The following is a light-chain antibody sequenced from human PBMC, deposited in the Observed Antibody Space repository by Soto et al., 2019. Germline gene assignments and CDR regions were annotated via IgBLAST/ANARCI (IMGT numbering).Light chain of an antibody. CDR1: QDISQY. CDR3: LKYTKDAPGT. CDR2: YAS. Sequence: DIQMTQSPSSLSASVGDRVTLTCRASQDISQYLAWYQQRPGKVPTLLIYYASTLQSGVPSRFSGSGSGTAFTLTISSLQPEDVATYYCLKYTKDAPGTFGQGTKLEI. V-gene: IGKV1-27*01. J-gene: IGKJ1*01.